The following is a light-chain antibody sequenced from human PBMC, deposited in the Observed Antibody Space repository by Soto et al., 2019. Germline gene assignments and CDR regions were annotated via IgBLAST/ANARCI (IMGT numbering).Light chain of an antibody. V-gene: IGKV3-15*01. J-gene: IGKJ1*01. CDR3: QQYNDWPLT. CDR2: GAF. Sequence: EILMTQSPDSLSVSPGETATLSCRASQSINSNLAWYQQKPGQAPSLLIYGAFTRATGIPARFSGTGSGTEFTLTISSLQSEDLALYYCQQYNDWPLTFGQGTKVDIK. CDR1: QSINSN.